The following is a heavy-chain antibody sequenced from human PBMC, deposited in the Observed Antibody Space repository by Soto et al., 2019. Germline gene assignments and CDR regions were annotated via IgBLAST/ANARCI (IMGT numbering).Heavy chain of an antibody. CDR1: GGTFSSYA. CDR2: IIPIFGTA. Sequence: GASVKVSCKASGGTFSSYAISWVRQAPGQGLEWMGGIIPIFGTANYAQKFQGRVTITADESTSTAYMELSSLRSEDTAMYYCARGGERWLQWLHFDYWGQGTLVTVSS. V-gene: IGHV1-69*13. D-gene: IGHD5-18*01. J-gene: IGHJ4*02. CDR3: ARGGERWLQWLHFDY.